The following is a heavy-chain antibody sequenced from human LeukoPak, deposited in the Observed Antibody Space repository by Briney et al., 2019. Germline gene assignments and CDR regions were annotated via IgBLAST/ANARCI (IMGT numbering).Heavy chain of an antibody. Sequence: ASVKVSCKASGYTFTSYDINWVRQATGQGLECMGWMNPNSGNTGYAQKFQGRVTMTRNTSISTAYMELSSLRSEDTAVYYCARAYCTNGVCFWFDPWGQGTLVTVSS. CDR1: GYTFTSYD. D-gene: IGHD2-8*01. CDR2: MNPNSGNT. V-gene: IGHV1-8*01. CDR3: ARAYCTNGVCFWFDP. J-gene: IGHJ5*02.